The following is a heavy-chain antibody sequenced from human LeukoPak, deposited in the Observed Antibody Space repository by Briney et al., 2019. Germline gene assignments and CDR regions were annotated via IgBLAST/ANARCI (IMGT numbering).Heavy chain of an antibody. V-gene: IGHV5-51*01. CDR3: ARHIRGYSGYEVDY. Sequence: GESLKISCKASGYSFTSYWIGWVRQMPGKDLEWMGIIYPGDSDTRYSPSFQGQVTISADKSIRTAYLQWSSLKASDTAMNYCARHIRGYSGYEVDYWGQGTLVTVSS. CDR1: GYSFTSYW. J-gene: IGHJ4*02. D-gene: IGHD5-12*01. CDR2: IYPGDSDT.